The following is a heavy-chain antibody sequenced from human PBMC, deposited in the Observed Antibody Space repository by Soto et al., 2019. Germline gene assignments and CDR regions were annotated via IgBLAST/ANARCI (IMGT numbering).Heavy chain of an antibody. J-gene: IGHJ6*02. CDR3: AGPFPGFGDPSDYYYGMAV. CDR2: IIPIFGTA. V-gene: IGHV1-69*13. Sequence: SVKVSCKASGGTFSSYAISWVRQAPGQGLEWMGGIIPIFGTANYAQKFQGRVTITADESTSTAYMELSSLRSEDTAVYYCAGPFPGFGDPSDYYYGMAVWGQGTTVTVSS. CDR1: GGTFSSYA. D-gene: IGHD3-10*01.